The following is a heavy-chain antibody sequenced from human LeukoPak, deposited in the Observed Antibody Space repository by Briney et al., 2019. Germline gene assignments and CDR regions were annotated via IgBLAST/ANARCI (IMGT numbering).Heavy chain of an antibody. CDR2: IGLSGGTT. D-gene: IGHD1-14*01. V-gene: IGHV3-23*01. J-gene: IGHJ4*02. CDR3: AKSGHFDS. CDR1: GFPFSSYD. Sequence: PGGSLRLSCAASGFPFSSYDMSWVRQAPGKGLEWVSTIGLSGGTTYYADSVKGRFTISRDNSKNTLFLQMNSLRAEDTAVYYCAKSGHFDSCGQGTLVTVSS.